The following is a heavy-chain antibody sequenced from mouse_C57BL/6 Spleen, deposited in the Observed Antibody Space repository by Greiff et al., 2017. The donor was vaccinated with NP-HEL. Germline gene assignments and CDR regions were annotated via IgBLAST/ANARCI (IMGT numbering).Heavy chain of an antibody. D-gene: IGHD2-4*01. Sequence: VQLQESGAELARPGASVKLSCKASGYTFTSYGISWVKQRTGQGLEWIGEIYPRSGHTYYNEKFKGKATLTADKSSSTAYMELRSLTSEDSAVYFCAPYDYLAYWGQGTLVTVSA. CDR2: IYPRSGHT. J-gene: IGHJ3*01. CDR1: GYTFTSYG. CDR3: APYDYLAY. V-gene: IGHV1-81*01.